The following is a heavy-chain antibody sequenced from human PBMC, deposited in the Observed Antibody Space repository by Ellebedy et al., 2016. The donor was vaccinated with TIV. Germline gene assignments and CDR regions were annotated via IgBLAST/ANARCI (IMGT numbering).Heavy chain of an antibody. CDR3: VRQIYGSGSY. J-gene: IGHJ4*02. V-gene: IGHV3-33*08. D-gene: IGHD3-10*01. Sequence: GGSLKISCSGSGFPFRVHAMHWVRQAPGKGLEWVAVIWYDGSNKYYADSVKGRFTISRDNSKNTLYLQMKSLRAEDTAVYYCVRQIYGSGSYWGQGNLVTVSS. CDR1: GFPFRVHA. CDR2: IWYDGSNK.